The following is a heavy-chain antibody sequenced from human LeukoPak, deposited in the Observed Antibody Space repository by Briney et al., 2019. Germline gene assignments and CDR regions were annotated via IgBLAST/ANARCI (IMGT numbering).Heavy chain of an antibody. V-gene: IGHV4-59*12. J-gene: IGHJ5*02. CDR2: IYYSGSP. CDR3: AREYQLLSHWFDP. CDR1: GGSISNYY. Sequence: PSETLSLTCTVSGGSISNYYWSWIRQPPGKGLEWIGYIYYSGSPNYNPSLKSRVTISVDTSKNQFSLKLSSVTAADTAVYYCAREYQLLSHWFDPWGQGTLVTVSS. D-gene: IGHD2-2*01.